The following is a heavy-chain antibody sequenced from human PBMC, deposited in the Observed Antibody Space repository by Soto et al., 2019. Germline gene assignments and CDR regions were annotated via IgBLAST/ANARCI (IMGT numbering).Heavy chain of an antibody. CDR1: GGSIRSYY. V-gene: IGHV4-59*08. CDR3: ARLGQLVTFQH. J-gene: IGHJ1*01. D-gene: IGHD6-13*01. Sequence: SETLSLTCTVSGGSIRSYYWNWIRQPPGKGLEWIGSIYYSGSTNYSPSLKRRVTISVDTSKNQFSLKLSSVTAADTAVYYCARLGQLVTFQHWGQGTLVTVSS. CDR2: IYYSGST.